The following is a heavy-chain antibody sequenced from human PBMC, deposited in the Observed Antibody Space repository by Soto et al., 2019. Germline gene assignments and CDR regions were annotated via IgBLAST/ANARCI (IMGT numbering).Heavy chain of an antibody. V-gene: IGHV1-69*13. CDR1: GGTSSSYA. J-gene: IGHJ5*02. CDR3: ARRVYSSSWYEDWFDP. D-gene: IGHD6-13*01. CDR2: IIPIFGTA. Sequence: GASVKVSCKASGGTSSSYAISWVRQAPGQGLEWMGGIIPIFGTANYAQKFQGRVTITADESTSTAYMELSSLRSEDTAVYYCARRVYSSSWYEDWFDPWGQGTPVTVSS.